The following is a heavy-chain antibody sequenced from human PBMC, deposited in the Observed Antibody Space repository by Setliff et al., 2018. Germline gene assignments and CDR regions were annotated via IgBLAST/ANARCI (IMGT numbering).Heavy chain of an antibody. CDR2: IYYSGST. CDR3: ASKNGSGSYYLFDY. Sequence: SETLSLTCIVSGGSISSHYWSWIRQPPGKGLEWIGSIYYSGSTNYNPSLKSRVTISVDTSKNQFSLKLSSVTAADTAVYYCASKNGSGSYYLFDYWGQGTLVTVSS. CDR1: GGSISSHY. J-gene: IGHJ4*02. D-gene: IGHD3-10*01. V-gene: IGHV4-59*11.